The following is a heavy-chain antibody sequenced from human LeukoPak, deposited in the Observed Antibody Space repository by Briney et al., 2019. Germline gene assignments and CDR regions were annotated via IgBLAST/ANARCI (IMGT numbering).Heavy chain of an antibody. J-gene: IGHJ4*02. CDR2: INSDGSST. CDR3: ARVISSSWSPPGY. CDR1: GFTFSSYW. Sequence: GGSLRLSCAASGFTFSSYWMHWVRQAPGKGLVWVSRINSDGSSTNYADPVKARFTISRDNAENTLYLQRNSLRAEDTAVYYCARVISSSWSPPGYWGQGTLVTVSS. V-gene: IGHV3-74*01. D-gene: IGHD6-13*01.